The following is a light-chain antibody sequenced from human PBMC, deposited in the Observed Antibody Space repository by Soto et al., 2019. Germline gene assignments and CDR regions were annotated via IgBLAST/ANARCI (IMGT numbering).Light chain of an antibody. CDR3: QTWCTGTPWV. V-gene: IGLV4-69*01. CDR2: LNSDGSH. Sequence: QSVLTQSPSASASLGASVKLTCTLSSGHSNYAIAWHQQQPEKGPRYLMKLNSDGSHSKGDGIPDRFSGSSSGAERYLTISSLQSEDEADYYCQTWCTGTPWVFGGGTKLTVL. J-gene: IGLJ3*02. CDR1: SGHSNYA.